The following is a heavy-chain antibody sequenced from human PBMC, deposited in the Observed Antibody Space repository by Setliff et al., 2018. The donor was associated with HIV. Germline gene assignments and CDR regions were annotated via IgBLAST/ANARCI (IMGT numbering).Heavy chain of an antibody. J-gene: IGHJ4*02. CDR1: GYSISIGYY. CDR2: INDNGST. V-gene: IGHV4-38-2*01. D-gene: IGHD3-3*01. CDR3: ASLTTDRFLEWLFVY. Sequence: SETLSLTCAVSGYSISIGYYWGWIRQPPGKGLEWIGEINDNGSTNYNPSLKTRVTISVDTSKNQFSLKLSSVTAADTAVYYCASLTTDRFLEWLFVYWGQGTLVTVSS.